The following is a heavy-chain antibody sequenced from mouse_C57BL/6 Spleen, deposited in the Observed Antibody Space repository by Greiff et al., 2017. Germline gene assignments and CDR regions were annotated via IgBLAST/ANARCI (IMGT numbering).Heavy chain of an antibody. J-gene: IGHJ2*01. CDR1: GFTFSSYA. D-gene: IGHD2-2*01. Sequence: EVQRVESGGGLVKPGGSLKLSCAASGFTFSSYAMSWVRQTPEKRLEWVATISDGGSYTYYPDNVKGRFTISRDNAKNNLYLQMSHLKSEDTAMYYCARDNGYDGDYFDYWGQGTTLTVSS. CDR3: ARDNGYDGDYFDY. CDR2: ISDGGSYT. V-gene: IGHV5-4*01.